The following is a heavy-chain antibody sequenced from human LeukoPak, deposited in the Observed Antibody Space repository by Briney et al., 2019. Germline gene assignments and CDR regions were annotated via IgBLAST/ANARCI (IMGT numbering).Heavy chain of an antibody. CDR1: GFTFRSFW. J-gene: IGHJ4*02. CDR2: IKQDGSEK. V-gene: IGHV3-7*01. CDR3: ARDLGYRSGWWPLDY. Sequence: PGGSLRLSCAASGFTFRSFWMGWVRQAPGKGLEWVANIKQDGSEKYYVDSVKGRFTISRDNAKNSLNLQMNSLRAEDTAVYYCARDLGYRSGWWPLDYWGQGTLVTVSS. D-gene: IGHD6-19*01.